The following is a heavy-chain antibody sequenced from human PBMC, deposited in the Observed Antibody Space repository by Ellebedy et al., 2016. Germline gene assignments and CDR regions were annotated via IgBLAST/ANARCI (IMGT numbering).Heavy chain of an antibody. CDR3: ARDGYGSGGTCHNGFNP. CDR1: GYSFTSHY. Sequence: ASVQVSCKASGYSFTSHYIHWVRQAPGQGLEWMGVINPSDGSTSYAQKFQGRVTRTGDTSTSTVYMELSSLRSEDTAVYYCARDGYGSGGTCHNGFNPWGQGTLVTVSS. CDR2: INPSDGST. V-gene: IGHV1-46*01. D-gene: IGHD2-15*01. J-gene: IGHJ5*02.